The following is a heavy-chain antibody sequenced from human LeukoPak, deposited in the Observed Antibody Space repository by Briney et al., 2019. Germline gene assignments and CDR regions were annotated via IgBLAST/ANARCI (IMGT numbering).Heavy chain of an antibody. CDR2: INHSGST. D-gene: IGHD2-21*02. J-gene: IGHJ4*02. V-gene: IGHV4-34*01. Sequence: PSETLSPTCAVYGGSFSGYYWSWIRQPPGKGLEWIGEINHSGSTNYNPSLKSRVTISVDTSKNQFSLKLSSVTAADTAVYYCAAVAYCGGDCYSMDYWGQGTLVTVSS. CDR3: AAVAYCGGDCYSMDY. CDR1: GGSFSGYY.